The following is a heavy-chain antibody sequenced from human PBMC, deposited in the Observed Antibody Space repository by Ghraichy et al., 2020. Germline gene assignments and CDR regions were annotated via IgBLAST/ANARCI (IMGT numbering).Heavy chain of an antibody. CDR3: AFVADYISDY. Sequence: SETLSLTCAVYGGSFSAYYWSWIRQPPGKGLEWIGEINHSGGTNYNPSLTSRVTMSLDTSKNQFSLRLSSVTAADTAVYYCAFVADYISDYWGQGTLVTVSS. D-gene: IGHD4-11*01. CDR2: INHSGGT. V-gene: IGHV4-34*01. J-gene: IGHJ4*02. CDR1: GGSFSAYY.